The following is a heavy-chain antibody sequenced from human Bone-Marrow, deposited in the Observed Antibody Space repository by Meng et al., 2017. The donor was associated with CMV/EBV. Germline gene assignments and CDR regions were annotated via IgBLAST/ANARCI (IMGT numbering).Heavy chain of an antibody. V-gene: IGHV3-23*01. D-gene: IGHD2-2*01. CDR1: GFTFSSYA. J-gene: IGHJ4*02. CDR3: AKWSDIVVVPAAIWDY. Sequence: GFTFSSYAMSWVRQAPGKGLEWVSAISGSGGSTYYADSVKGRFTISRDNSKNTLYLQMNSLRAEDTAVYYCAKWSDIVVVPAAIWDYWGQGTLVTVSS. CDR2: ISGSGGST.